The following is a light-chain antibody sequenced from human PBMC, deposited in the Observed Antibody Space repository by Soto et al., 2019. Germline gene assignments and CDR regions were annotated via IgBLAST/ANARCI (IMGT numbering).Light chain of an antibody. CDR2: DAS. J-gene: IGKJ1*01. CDR3: QQRTNTWT. CDR1: QSVSSY. Sequence: EIVLTQSPATLSLSPGERATFSCRASQSVSSYLAWYQQKPGQAPRLLIYDASSRATGIPARFSGSGSGTDFTLTISILEPEDFAVYYCQQRTNTWTFGQGTKVEIK. V-gene: IGKV3-11*01.